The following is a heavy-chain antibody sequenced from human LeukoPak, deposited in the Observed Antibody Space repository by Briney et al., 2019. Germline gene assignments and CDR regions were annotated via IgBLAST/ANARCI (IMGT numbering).Heavy chain of an antibody. J-gene: IGHJ6*02. CDR3: ATDYGDYAYYYYGMDV. Sequence: PGGSLRLSCAASGFTFSDFYMSWVRQAPGKGLEWVSVIYSGGSTYYADSVKGRFTISRDNSKNTLYLQMNSLRAEDTAVYYCATDYGDYAYYYYGMDVWGQGTTVTVSS. CDR2: IYSGGST. D-gene: IGHD4-17*01. CDR1: GFTFSDFY. V-gene: IGHV3-66*01.